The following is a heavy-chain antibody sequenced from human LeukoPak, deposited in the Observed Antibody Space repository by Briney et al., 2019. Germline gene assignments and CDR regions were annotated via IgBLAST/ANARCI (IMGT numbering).Heavy chain of an antibody. CDR3: ASSLLYRVFDY. V-gene: IGHV3-21*01. CDR2: ISSSSSYI. D-gene: IGHD1-1*01. CDR1: GFTFSNYT. Sequence: GGSLRLSCAASGFTFSNYTMNWVRQAPGEGLEWVSSISSSSSYIFYADSVKSRFTISRDNAKNSLYLQMNSLRAEDTAVYYCASSLLYRVFDYWGQGTLVTVSS. J-gene: IGHJ4*02.